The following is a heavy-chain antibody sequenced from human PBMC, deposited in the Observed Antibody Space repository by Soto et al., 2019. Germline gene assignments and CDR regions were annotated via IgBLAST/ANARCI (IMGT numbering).Heavy chain of an antibody. CDR1: GGTFSSYA. J-gene: IGHJ4*02. Sequence: SVKVSCKASGGTFSSYASSWVRQAPGQGLEWMGGIIPIFGTANYAQKFQGRVTITADESTSTAYMELSSLRSEDTAVYYCARSSYSISWKYHYFDYRGQGTLVTVSS. CDR3: ARSSYSISWKYHYFDY. V-gene: IGHV1-69*13. CDR2: IIPIFGTA. D-gene: IGHD6-13*01.